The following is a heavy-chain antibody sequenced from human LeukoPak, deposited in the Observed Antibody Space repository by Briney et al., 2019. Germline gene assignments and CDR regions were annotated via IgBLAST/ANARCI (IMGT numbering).Heavy chain of an antibody. Sequence: GGSLRLSCAASGFTVHSNYMSWVRQAPGKGLEWAAVIDRSGVTHYADSVKGRFTISRDNSKNTLYLQMNNLRAEDTGVYYRAHPLRPNWLDPWGQGTLVTVSS. CDR1: GFTVHSNY. CDR3: AHPLRPNWLDP. J-gene: IGHJ5*02. V-gene: IGHV3-53*01. D-gene: IGHD2-21*01. CDR2: IDRSGVT.